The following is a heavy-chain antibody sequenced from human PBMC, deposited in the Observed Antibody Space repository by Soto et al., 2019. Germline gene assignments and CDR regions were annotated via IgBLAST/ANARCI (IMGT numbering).Heavy chain of an antibody. J-gene: IGHJ4*02. CDR3: ATVWGSYRYYFDY. CDR1: GGSFSDYY. Sequence: SGTLSLTCSVYGGSFSDYYWSWIRQPPGKGLEWIGEMNHSGSTNHNPSLKSRVTISVDTSKNQFSLRLSSVTAADTAVYFCATVWGSYRYYFDYWGQGTLGT. CDR2: MNHSGST. D-gene: IGHD3-16*02. V-gene: IGHV4-34*01.